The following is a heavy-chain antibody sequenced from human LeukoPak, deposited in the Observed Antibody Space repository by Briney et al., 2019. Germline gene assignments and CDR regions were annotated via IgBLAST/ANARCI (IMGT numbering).Heavy chain of an antibody. J-gene: IGHJ6*04. V-gene: IGHV3-64D*06. CDR2: ISSNGGST. CDR3: VKGQLVLYYYGMDV. Sequence: PGGPLRLFCSASGFTFSSYAMHWVRQAPGKGLEYVSAISSNGGSTYYADPVKGRFTISRDNSKKTLYLQMSSLRAEDTAVYYCVKGQLVLYYYGMDVWGKGTTVTVSS. D-gene: IGHD6-13*01. CDR1: GFTFSSYA.